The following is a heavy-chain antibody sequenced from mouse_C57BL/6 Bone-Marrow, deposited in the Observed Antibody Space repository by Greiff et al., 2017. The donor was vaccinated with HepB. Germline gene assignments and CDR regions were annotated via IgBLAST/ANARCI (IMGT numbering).Heavy chain of an antibody. J-gene: IGHJ3*01. CDR3: TTRGDGYSWFAF. CDR1: GFNIKDDY. CDR2: IDPENGDT. Sequence: VQLKQSGAELVRPGASVKLSCTASGFNIKDDYMHWVKQRPEQGLEWIGWIDPENGDTEYASKFQGKATITADTSSNTAYLQLSSLTSEDTAVYYCTTRGDGYSWFAFGGQGTLVTVSA. V-gene: IGHV14-4*01. D-gene: IGHD2-3*01.